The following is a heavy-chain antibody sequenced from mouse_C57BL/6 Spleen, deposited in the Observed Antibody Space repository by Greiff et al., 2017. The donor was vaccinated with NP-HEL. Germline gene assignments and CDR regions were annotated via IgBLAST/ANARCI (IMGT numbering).Heavy chain of an antibody. V-gene: IGHV1-61*01. J-gene: IGHJ3*01. D-gene: IGHD2-4*01. CDR1: GYTFTSYW. CDR3: AREGLPSWFAY. Sequence: VQLQQPGAELVRPGSSVKLSCKASGYTFTSYWMDWVKQRPGQGLEWIGNIYPSDSETHYNQKFKDKATLTVDKSSSTAYMQLSSLTSEDSAVCYCAREGLPSWFAYWGQGTLVTVSA. CDR2: IYPSDSET.